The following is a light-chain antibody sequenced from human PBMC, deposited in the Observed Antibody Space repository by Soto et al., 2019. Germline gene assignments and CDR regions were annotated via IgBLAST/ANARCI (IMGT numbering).Light chain of an antibody. J-gene: IGLJ1*01. Sequence: QSVLTQPPSASGTPGQRVSISCSGSSSNIGSSTVHWYQQLPGTAPKLLIYGSKQRPSGVPDLFSGSKSGTSASLAISGLHFEDEADYYCSAWDDGLNGYVFGPANKLNVL. CDR3: SAWDDGLNGYV. V-gene: IGLV1-44*01. CDR1: SSNIGSST. CDR2: GSK.